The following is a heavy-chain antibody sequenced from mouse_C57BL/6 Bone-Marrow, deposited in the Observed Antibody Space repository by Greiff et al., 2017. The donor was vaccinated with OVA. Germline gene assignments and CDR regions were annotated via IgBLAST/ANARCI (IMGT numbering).Heavy chain of an antibody. D-gene: IGHD2-10*02. V-gene: IGHV1-69*01. Sequence: VQLVESGAELVMPGASVKLSCKASGYTFTSYWMHWVKQRPGQGLEWIGEIDPSDSSTNYNQKFKGKSTLTVDKSSSTAYMQLSSLTSEDSAVYYCARSSSNYAMDYWGQGTSVTVAS. CDR2: IDPSDSST. CDR3: ARSSSNYAMDY. CDR1: GYTFTSYW. J-gene: IGHJ4*01.